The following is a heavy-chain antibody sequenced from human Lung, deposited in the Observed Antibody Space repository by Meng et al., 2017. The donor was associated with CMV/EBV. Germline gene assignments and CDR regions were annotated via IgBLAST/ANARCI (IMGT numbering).Heavy chain of an antibody. J-gene: IGHJ5*02. Sequence: QIPLKESGPTLVKPTQTLTLTCTFSGFSLSTSEVCVGWIRQPPGKALEWLAVIYWDDDKRYSPSLKSRLTITKDTSKNQVVLTLTNMDPVDTATYYCALFTRSWFDPWGQGTLVTVSS. CDR1: GFSLSTSEVC. CDR2: IYWDDDK. V-gene: IGHV2-5*02. D-gene: IGHD2-2*01. CDR3: ALFTRSWFDP.